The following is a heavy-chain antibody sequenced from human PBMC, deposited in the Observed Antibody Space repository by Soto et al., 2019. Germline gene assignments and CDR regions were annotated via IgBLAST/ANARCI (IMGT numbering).Heavy chain of an antibody. J-gene: IGHJ4*02. D-gene: IGHD5-18*01. V-gene: IGHV3-30-3*01. CDR3: ARAVDAAMAPLAY. CDR1: GFDFRKYA. Sequence: GGSLRLSXAASGFDFRKYAMHWVRQSPGKGPEWVAITSDDGDIQYYADSVKGRFTISRDNSKNTLYLQITTLRSEDAAVYFCARAVDAAMAPLAYWGQGTLVTVSS. CDR2: TSDDGDIQ.